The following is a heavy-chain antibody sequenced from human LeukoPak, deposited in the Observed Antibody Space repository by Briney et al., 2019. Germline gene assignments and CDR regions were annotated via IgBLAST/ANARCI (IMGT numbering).Heavy chain of an antibody. Sequence: GGSLRLFCAASGFTVSSNYMSWVRQAPGKGLEWVSVIYSGGSTYYADSVKGRFTISRDNSKNTLYLQMNSLRAEDTVVYYCARAVVVPAAPDYWGQGTLVTVSS. CDR1: GFTVSSNY. CDR3: ARAVVVPAAPDY. D-gene: IGHD2-2*01. CDR2: IYSGGST. J-gene: IGHJ4*02. V-gene: IGHV3-53*01.